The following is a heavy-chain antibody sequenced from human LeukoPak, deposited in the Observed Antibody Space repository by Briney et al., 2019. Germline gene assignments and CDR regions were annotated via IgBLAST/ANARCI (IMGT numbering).Heavy chain of an antibody. CDR2: IWYGGSNK. D-gene: IGHD3-22*01. Sequence: PGRSLRLSCAASGFTFSSYGMHWVRQAPGKGLEWVAIIWYGGSNKYYADSVKGRFTISRDNSKNTLYLQMNSLRAEDTAVYYCARDWGSNYYHSSDSYTTGFDYWGQGTLVTVSS. CDR1: GFTFSSYG. J-gene: IGHJ4*02. CDR3: ARDWGSNYYHSSDSYTTGFDY. V-gene: IGHV3-33*01.